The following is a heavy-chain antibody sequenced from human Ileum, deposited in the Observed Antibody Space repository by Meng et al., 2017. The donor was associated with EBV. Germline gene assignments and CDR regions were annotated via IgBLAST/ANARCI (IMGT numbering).Heavy chain of an antibody. V-gene: IGHV4-39*01. J-gene: IGHJ4*02. CDR3: ARQSDHYYGSGSYYDY. D-gene: IGHD3-10*01. CDR1: GCSISSSSYY. Sequence: QVQLQESGPGLVKPSETLSLTCTVVGCSISSSSYYWGWIRQPPGKGLEWIGMIYYSGNTYYNPSLKSRVTISVDTSKNQFSLRLSSVTAADAALYYCARQSDHYYGSGSYYDYWGQGTLVTVSS. CDR2: IYYSGNT.